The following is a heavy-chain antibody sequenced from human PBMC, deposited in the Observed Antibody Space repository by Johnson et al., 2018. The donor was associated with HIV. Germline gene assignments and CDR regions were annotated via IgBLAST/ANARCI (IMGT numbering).Heavy chain of an antibody. CDR2: ISWNSGSI. Sequence: VQLVESGGGFVQPGRSLRLSCAASGFTFDDYAMHWVRQAPGKGLEWVSCISWNSGSIGYADSVKGRFTISRDNAKNSLYLQMNSLRAEDTAVYYCAKDGAAAGTVGADAFDIWGQGTMVTVSS. V-gene: IGHV3-9*01. CDR1: GFTFDDYA. J-gene: IGHJ3*02. CDR3: AKDGAAAGTVGADAFDI. D-gene: IGHD6-13*01.